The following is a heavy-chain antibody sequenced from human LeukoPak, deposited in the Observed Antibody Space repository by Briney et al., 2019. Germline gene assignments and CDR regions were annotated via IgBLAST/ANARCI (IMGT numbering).Heavy chain of an antibody. CDR2: ISSSGDSI. CDR3: ARDSTGWQADSFDI. CDR1: GFTFSSYE. D-gene: IGHD2-8*02. V-gene: IGHV3-48*03. J-gene: IGHJ3*02. Sequence: TGGSLRLSCAASGFTFSSYEMTWVRQAPGKGLEWVSYISSSGDSIYYADSVKGRFTISRDNGKNSLYLQMNSLRVEDTAVYFCARDSTGWQADSFDIWGQGTKVTVSA.